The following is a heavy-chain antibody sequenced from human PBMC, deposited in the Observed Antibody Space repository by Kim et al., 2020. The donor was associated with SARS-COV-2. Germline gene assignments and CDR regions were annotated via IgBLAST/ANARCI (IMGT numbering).Heavy chain of an antibody. V-gene: IGHV4-31*03. J-gene: IGHJ6*02. CDR3: HRVRAMVRGVITRYYYYYYGMDV. CDR1: GGSISSGGYY. D-gene: IGHD3-10*01. Sequence: SETLSLTCTVSGGSISSGGYYWSWIRQHPGKGLEWIGYIYYSGSTYYNPSLKSRVTISVDTSKNQFSLKLSSVTAADTAVYYCHRVRAMVRGVITRYYYYYYGMDVWGQGTTVTVSS. CDR2: IYYSGST.